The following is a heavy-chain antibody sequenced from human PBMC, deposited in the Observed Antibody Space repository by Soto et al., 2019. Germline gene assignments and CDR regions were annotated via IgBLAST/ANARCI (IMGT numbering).Heavy chain of an antibody. Sequence: ASVKVSCKASGYSFANYTIHWVRQAPGQGLEWMGWLNPDTASTKFSPKFQGSVIITRDKSANTAFMQLTSLTSEDTALYYCARGGGYYGSGAYYRGYFDHWGLGTLVTVS. CDR1: GYSFANYT. V-gene: IGHV1-3*01. CDR2: LNPDTAST. CDR3: ARGGGYYGSGAYYRGYFDH. D-gene: IGHD3-10*01. J-gene: IGHJ4*02.